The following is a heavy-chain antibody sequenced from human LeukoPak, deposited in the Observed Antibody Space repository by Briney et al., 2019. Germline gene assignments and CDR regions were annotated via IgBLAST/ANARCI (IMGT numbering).Heavy chain of an antibody. V-gene: IGHV3-30*02. Sequence: GGSLGLSCAASGFTFSSYGMHWVRQAPGKGLEWVAFIRYDGSNKYYADSVRGRFTISRDNSKNTLYLQMNSLRAEDTAVYYCAKVMQQQLVRYYYYYMDVWGKGTTVTVSS. J-gene: IGHJ6*03. CDR1: GFTFSSYG. CDR3: AKVMQQQLVRYYYYYMDV. CDR2: IRYDGSNK. D-gene: IGHD6-13*01.